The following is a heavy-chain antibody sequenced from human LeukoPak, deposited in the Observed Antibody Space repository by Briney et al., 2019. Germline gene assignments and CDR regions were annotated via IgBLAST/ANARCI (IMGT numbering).Heavy chain of an antibody. CDR1: GFAFSSYW. D-gene: IGHD4-17*01. V-gene: IGHV3-74*01. J-gene: IGHJ5*02. CDR3: TRDATVTMGSWFDP. CDR2: LNGDGSTT. Sequence: PGGSLRLSCAAPGFAFSSYWMHWVRQAPGEGLVSVSRLNGDGSTTNYADSARGRFTISRDNAKNTLYLQMNSLRAEDTAVYYCTRDATVTMGSWFDPWGQGTLVTVSS.